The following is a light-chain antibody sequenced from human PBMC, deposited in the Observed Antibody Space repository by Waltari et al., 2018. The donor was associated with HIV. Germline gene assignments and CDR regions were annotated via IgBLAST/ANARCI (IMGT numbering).Light chain of an antibody. J-gene: IGKJ1*01. V-gene: IGKV4-1*01. CDR1: RSVLYTSNNKNY. CDR3: QKYYSIPLT. Sequence: DIVMTQSPDSLAVSLGERATINCKSSRSVLYTSNNKNYLAWYQHKPGQPPKLLIYWSSTRQAGVPYRFSGSGSGTDFTLAINNLQAEDVAVYYCQKYYSIPLTFGQGTKVEIK. CDR2: WSS.